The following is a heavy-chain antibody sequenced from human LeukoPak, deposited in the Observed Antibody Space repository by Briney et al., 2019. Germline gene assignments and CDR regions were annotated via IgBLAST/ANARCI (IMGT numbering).Heavy chain of an antibody. D-gene: IGHD3-3*01. CDR2: SDWDDDK. J-gene: IGHJ3*02. CDR1: GFSLSTSGMC. CDR3: ERIRAGYDFWSGYSPGAFDI. V-gene: IGHV2-70*11. Sequence: SGPALVKPTQTLTLTCTSSGFSLSTSGMCVSWIRQPPGKALEWLARSDWDDDKYYNTSLKTRLTISKDTSKNQVVLTMTNMDPVDTATNNCERIRAGYDFWSGYSPGAFDIWGQGTMVTVSS.